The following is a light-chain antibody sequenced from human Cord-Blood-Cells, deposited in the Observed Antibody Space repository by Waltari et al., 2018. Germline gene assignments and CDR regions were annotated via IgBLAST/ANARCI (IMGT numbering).Light chain of an antibody. Sequence: QSALTQPASVSGSPGQSITISCTGTSSDVGSYNLVSWYQQHPGKAPKLMIYEVSKRPSGVSNRVSGSKSGNTASLTSSGLQAEDEADYYCCSYAGRVFGGGTKLTVL. CDR1: SSDVGSYNL. V-gene: IGLV2-23*02. CDR2: EVS. J-gene: IGLJ3*02. CDR3: CSYAGRV.